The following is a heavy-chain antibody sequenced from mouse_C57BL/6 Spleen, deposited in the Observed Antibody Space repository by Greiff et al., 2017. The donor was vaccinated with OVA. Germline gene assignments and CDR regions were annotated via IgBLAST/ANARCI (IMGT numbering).Heavy chain of an antibody. CDR1: GYTFTSYW. D-gene: IGHD1-1*01. CDR3: ARFTTVVADAMDY. CDR2: INPSSGYT. J-gene: IGHJ4*01. V-gene: IGHV1-7*01. Sequence: VQLQESGAELVKPGASVKLSCKASGYTFTSYWMPWVKQRPGQGLEWIGYINPSSGYTKYNQKFKDKATLTGDKSSSTAYMQLSSLTYEDSAVYYCARFTTVVADAMDYWGQGTSVTVSS.